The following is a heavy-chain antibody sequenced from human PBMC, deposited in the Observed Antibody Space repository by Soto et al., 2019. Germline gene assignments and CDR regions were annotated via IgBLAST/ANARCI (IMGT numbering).Heavy chain of an antibody. D-gene: IGHD5-12*01. V-gene: IGHV4-30-4*02. Sequence: PSETLSLTCSVSGGSISSGYYYWSWIRQPPGKGLEWIGNIYYSGNTYYNPSLKSRLIISIDTSKNQFSLTLTSVTAADTAVYYCARDPYGSGSGGVYYYYALDVWGQGTTVTVSS. CDR3: ARDPYGSGSGGVYYYYALDV. J-gene: IGHJ6*02. CDR1: GGSISSGYYY. CDR2: IYYSGNT.